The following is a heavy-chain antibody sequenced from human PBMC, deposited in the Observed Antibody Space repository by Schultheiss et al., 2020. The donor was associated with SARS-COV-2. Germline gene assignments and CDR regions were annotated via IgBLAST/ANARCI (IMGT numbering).Heavy chain of an antibody. J-gene: IGHJ6*03. CDR1: GFTFSSYD. CDR2: IGTAGDP. V-gene: IGHV3-13*05. Sequence: GGSLRLSCAASGFTFSSYDMHWVRQATGKGLEWVSAIGTAGDPYYPGSVKGRFTISRDNAKNSLYLQMNSLRAEDTAVNYCARDEYSSGWYTYYYMDVWGKGTTVTVSS. CDR3: ARDEYSSGWYTYYYMDV. D-gene: IGHD6-19*01.